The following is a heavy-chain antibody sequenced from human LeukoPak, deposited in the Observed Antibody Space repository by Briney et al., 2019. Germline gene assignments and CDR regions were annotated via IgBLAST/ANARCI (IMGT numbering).Heavy chain of an antibody. D-gene: IGHD1-26*01. CDR2: IYYSGST. CDR1: GGSISSYY. CDR3: AREPIVGGEYYFDY. Sequence: SETLSLTCTVSGGSISSYYWSWIRQPPGKGLEWIGYIYYSGSTNYNPSLKSRVTISADTSKNQFSLKLSSVTAADTAVYYCAREPIVGGEYYFDYWGQGTLVTVSS. V-gene: IGHV4-59*01. J-gene: IGHJ4*02.